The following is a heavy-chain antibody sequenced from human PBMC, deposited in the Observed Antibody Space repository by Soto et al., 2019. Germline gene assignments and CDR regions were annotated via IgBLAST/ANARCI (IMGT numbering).Heavy chain of an antibody. J-gene: IGHJ6*02. CDR2: IYPTDSYT. CDR3: ARLSRASFALDV. V-gene: IGHV5-10-1*01. Sequence: GESLKISCKGSGYNFITDWISWVRQMPGKGLEWMGRIYPTDSYTKYSPSFEGHVTIPADKSISTAYLQWSSLKASDSAVYYFARLSRASFALDVWGQGTTVTVSS. D-gene: IGHD3-16*01. CDR1: GYNFITDW.